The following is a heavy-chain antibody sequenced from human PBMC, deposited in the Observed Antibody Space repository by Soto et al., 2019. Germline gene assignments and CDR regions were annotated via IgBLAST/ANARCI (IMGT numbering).Heavy chain of an antibody. CDR3: TRPYSSSSDFDY. Sequence: GGSLRLSCAASGFTFSGSAMHWVRQASGKGLEWVGRIRSKANSYATAYAASVKGRFTISRDDSKNTAYLQMNSLKTEDTAVYYCTRPYSSSSDFDYWGQGTLVTVSS. J-gene: IGHJ4*02. V-gene: IGHV3-73*01. CDR1: GFTFSGSA. D-gene: IGHD6-6*01. CDR2: IRSKANSYAT.